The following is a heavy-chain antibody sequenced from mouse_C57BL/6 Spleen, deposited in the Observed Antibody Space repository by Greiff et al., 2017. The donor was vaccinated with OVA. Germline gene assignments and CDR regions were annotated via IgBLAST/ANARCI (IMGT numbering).Heavy chain of an antibody. J-gene: IGHJ4*01. V-gene: IGHV1-50*01. Sequence: QVQLQQPGAELVKPGASVKLSCKASGYTFTSYWMQWVKQRPGQGLEWIGEIDPSASYTNYNQKFKGKATLTVDTSSSTAYMQLSSLTSEDSAVYDCARYQLGENAMDYWGQGTSVTVSS. D-gene: IGHD4-1*02. CDR3: ARYQLGENAMDY. CDR2: IDPSASYT. CDR1: GYTFTSYW.